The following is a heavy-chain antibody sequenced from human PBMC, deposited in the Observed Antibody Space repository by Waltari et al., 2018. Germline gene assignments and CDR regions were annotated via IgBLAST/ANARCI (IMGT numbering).Heavy chain of an antibody. J-gene: IGHJ5*02. CDR1: GYSISSGSW. V-gene: IGHV4-38-2*02. CDR3: ANNEWGLPVS. CDR2: LYYSGGI. Sequence: QVQLQESGPGLVKLSATLSLTCTVSGYSISSGSWWGWIRQPPGNGLEWIVSLYYSGGIEYNPTLRSRVTISADTSKNQYSRRLTSVTAGDTAVYYCANNEWGLPVSWGQGTVVSVSS. D-gene: IGHD1-26*01.